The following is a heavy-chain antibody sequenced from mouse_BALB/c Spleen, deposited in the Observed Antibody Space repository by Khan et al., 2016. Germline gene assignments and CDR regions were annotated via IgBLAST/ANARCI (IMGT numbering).Heavy chain of an antibody. J-gene: IGHJ4*01. Sequence: QVQLQQSGAELAKPGASVKMSCKASGYTFTSYWMHWVKQRPGQGLEWIGYINPSTGHTEYNQKFKDKATLTADKSSSTAYMQLSSLTSEDAAVYDCASYYGSSYAMYDWGQGTSVTVSS. CDR1: GYTFTSYW. D-gene: IGHD1-1*01. CDR2: INPSTGHT. V-gene: IGHV1-7*01. CDR3: ASYYGSSYAMYD.